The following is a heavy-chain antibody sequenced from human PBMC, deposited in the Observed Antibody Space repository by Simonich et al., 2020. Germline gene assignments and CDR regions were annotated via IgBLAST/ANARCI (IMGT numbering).Heavy chain of an antibody. CDR2: INPNSGGT. V-gene: IGHV1-2*02. Sequence: QVQLVQSGAEVKKPGASVKVSCKASGYTFTGYYMHWVGQAPGQGLEWRGWINPNSGGTNDAQKFQGRVTRTRDTSISTAYMELSRLRSDDTAVYYCARVRFEAFDIWGQGTMVTVSS. CDR3: ARVRFEAFDI. J-gene: IGHJ3*02. CDR1: GYTFTGYY.